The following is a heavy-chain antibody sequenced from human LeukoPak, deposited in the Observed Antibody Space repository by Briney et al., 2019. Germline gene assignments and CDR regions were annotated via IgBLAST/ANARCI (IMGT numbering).Heavy chain of an antibody. CDR3: ARGPQVSTSTPLEF. Sequence: PSETLSLTCTVSGGSISSTYWSWIRQPAGKELEWIGRIYISGSTNYNPSLKSRVTMSIDTSKNQVSLKLSSVTVADTAVYYCARGPQVSTSTPLEFRGQGTLVTVSS. CDR2: IYISGST. CDR1: GGSISSTY. V-gene: IGHV4-4*07. J-gene: IGHJ4*02. D-gene: IGHD5/OR15-5a*01.